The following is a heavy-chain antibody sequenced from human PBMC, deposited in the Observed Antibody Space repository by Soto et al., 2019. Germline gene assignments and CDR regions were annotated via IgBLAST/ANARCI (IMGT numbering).Heavy chain of an antibody. CDR3: ARAAYPYGSGSYSYYYYMDV. Sequence: GASVKVSCKASGYTFTSYGISWVRQAPGQGLEWKGWISAYNGNTNYAQKLQGRVTMTTDTSTSTAYMELRSLRSDDTAVYYCARAAYPYGSGSYSYYYYMDVWGKGTTVTVSS. CDR2: ISAYNGNT. J-gene: IGHJ6*03. D-gene: IGHD3-10*01. V-gene: IGHV1-18*01. CDR1: GYTFTSYG.